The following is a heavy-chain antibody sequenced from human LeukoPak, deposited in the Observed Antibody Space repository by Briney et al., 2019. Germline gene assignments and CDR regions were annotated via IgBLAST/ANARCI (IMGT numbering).Heavy chain of an antibody. CDR3: VRGNDYGGPHY. J-gene: IGHJ4*02. V-gene: IGHV3-74*01. D-gene: IGHD4-23*01. CDR2: IDRDGSRI. Sequence: GGSLRLSCAVSGFTFSSYWMHWVRQAPGKGLVWVSRIDRDGSRINYADSVKGRFSISRDNGKNTLFLQMNSLRAEDAAVYYCVRGNDYGGPHYWGQGTQVTVSS. CDR1: GFTFSSYW.